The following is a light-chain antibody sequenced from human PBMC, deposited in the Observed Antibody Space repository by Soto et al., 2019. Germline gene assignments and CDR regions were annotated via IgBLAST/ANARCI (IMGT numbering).Light chain of an antibody. J-gene: IGKJ1*01. Sequence: DIQLTQSPSSLSASVGDRVTITCRVSQGISSYLNWYRQKPGKVLKLLIYKASTLKSGVPSRFSGSGSGTEFTLTISSLQPDDFATYYCQHYNSYSEAFGQGTKVDIK. CDR1: QGISSY. V-gene: IGKV1-5*03. CDR2: KAS. CDR3: QHYNSYSEA.